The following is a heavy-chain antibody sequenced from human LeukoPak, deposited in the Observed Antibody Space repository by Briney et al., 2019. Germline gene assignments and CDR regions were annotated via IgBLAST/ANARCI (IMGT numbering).Heavy chain of an antibody. CDR2: INPNSGGT. CDR1: GYTFTGYY. J-gene: IGHJ4*02. Sequence: ASVKVSCKASGYTFTGYYMHWVRQAPGQGLEWMGWINPNSGGTNYAQKFQGRVTMTRDTSISTAYMELSRLRSDATAVYYCARDPEVAGLFFDYWGQGTLVTVSS. V-gene: IGHV1-2*02. CDR3: ARDPEVAGLFFDY. D-gene: IGHD6-19*01.